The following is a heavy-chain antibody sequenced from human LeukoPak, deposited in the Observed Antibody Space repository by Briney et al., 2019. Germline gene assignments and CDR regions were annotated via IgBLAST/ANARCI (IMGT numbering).Heavy chain of an antibody. CDR2: IYPGDSDA. J-gene: IGHJ4*02. CDR3: ARVSYDILTGSQVPDY. Sequence: KLGESLKISCKGSGYSFTNYWIGWVRQMPGKGRKWMGIIYPGDSDARYSPSFQGQVTISADKSISTAYLQWSSLKASDTAMYYCARVSYDILTGSQVPDYWGQGTLVTVSS. D-gene: IGHD3-9*01. V-gene: IGHV5-51*01. CDR1: GYSFTNYW.